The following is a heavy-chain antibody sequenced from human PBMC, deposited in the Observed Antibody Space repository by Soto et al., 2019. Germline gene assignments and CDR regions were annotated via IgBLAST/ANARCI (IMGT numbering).Heavy chain of an antibody. CDR3: ARGIGQFNY. Sequence: EVQLLESGGGLVQPGGSLRLSCGVSGFTFNDFEMNWVRQAPGKGLEWLAYIDGSGTTKKYADSVRSRFTISRDNPNNSVFVQISSLSAADTAIYYCARGIGQFNYWGQGTLVSVSS. D-gene: IGHD3-10*01. V-gene: IGHV3-48*03. CDR2: IDGSGTTK. CDR1: GFTFNDFE. J-gene: IGHJ4*02.